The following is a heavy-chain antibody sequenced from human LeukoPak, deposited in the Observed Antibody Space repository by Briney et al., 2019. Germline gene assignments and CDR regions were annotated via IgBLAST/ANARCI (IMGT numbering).Heavy chain of an antibody. D-gene: IGHD6-13*01. J-gene: IGHJ4*02. V-gene: IGHV3-21*01. CDR1: GFTFSSYS. CDR2: ISSSSSYI. CDR3: ARDREIAAAGTDFDY. Sequence: GGSLRLSCAASGFTFSSYSMNWVRQAPGKGLEWVSSISSSSSYIYYADSVKGRFTISRDNAKNSLYLQMSSLRAEDTAVYYCARDREIAAAGTDFDYWGQGTLVTVSS.